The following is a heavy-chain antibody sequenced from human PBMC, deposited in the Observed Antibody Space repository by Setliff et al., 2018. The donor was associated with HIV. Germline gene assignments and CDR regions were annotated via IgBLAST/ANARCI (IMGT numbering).Heavy chain of an antibody. CDR1: GGSFSGYY. Sequence: PSETLSLTCAVCGGSFSGYYWSWIRQPPGKGLEWIGEINHSGSTNYNPSLKSRVTISVDTSKNQFSLKLSSVTAADTAVYYCARGRPEAGRYGMDVWGQGTTVTVSS. CDR2: INHSGST. CDR3: ARGRPEAGRYGMDV. V-gene: IGHV4-34*01. D-gene: IGHD3-10*01. J-gene: IGHJ6*02.